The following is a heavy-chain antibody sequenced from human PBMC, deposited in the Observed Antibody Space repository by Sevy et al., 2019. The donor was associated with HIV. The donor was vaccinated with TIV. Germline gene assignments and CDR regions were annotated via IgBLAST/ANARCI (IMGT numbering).Heavy chain of an antibody. V-gene: IGHV1-8*01. CDR2: MNPDSGRR. J-gene: IGHJ6*02. Sequence: ASVKLSCKASGYTLSSYDINWVRQATGQGLEWMGWMNPDSGRRGYAPKFQGRVTMTTNTSIGTAYMELRSLRSEDSAVYYCARADLDSSTFFYYYGMDVWGQGTTVTVSS. D-gene: IGHD6-13*01. CDR1: GYTLSSYD. CDR3: ARADLDSSTFFYYYGMDV.